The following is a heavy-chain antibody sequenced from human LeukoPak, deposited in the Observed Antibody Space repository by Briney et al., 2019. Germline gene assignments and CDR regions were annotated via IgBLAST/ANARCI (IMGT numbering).Heavy chain of an antibody. CDR1: GYTFTTYG. CDR2: INPNSGDT. Sequence: ASVKVSRKASGYTFTTYGISWVRQAPGQGLEWMGWINPNSGDTNYAQKFQGRLTMTRDTSINTAYMELSRLKSNDTAVYYCARARTWDCWGQGTLVTVSS. D-gene: IGHD2-8*01. CDR3: ARARTWDC. J-gene: IGHJ4*02. V-gene: IGHV1-2*02.